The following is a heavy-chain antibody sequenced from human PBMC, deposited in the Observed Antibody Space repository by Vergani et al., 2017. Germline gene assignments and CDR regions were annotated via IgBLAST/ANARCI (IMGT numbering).Heavy chain of an antibody. CDR3: AKANPRNSGYDYLYYYHAMDV. Sequence: EVQLLESGGDLVQPGGSLRLSCAASGFTFNHYAMNWVRQAPGKGLEWVSGISGSGGSTYYAGSVKGRFTISRDSSKNTLYLQMNSLSAGDTAVYYCAKANPRNSGYDYLYYYHAMDVWGQGTTVPSP. CDR1: GFTFNHYA. CDR2: ISGSGGST. D-gene: IGHD5-12*01. V-gene: IGHV3-23*01. J-gene: IGHJ6*02.